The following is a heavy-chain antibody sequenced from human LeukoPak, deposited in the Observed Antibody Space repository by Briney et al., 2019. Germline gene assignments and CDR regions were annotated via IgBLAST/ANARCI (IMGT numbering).Heavy chain of an antibody. CDR1: GFTFDDYA. V-gene: IGHV3-43*02. D-gene: IGHD3-22*01. CDR3: AKDTPLAYYYDSSGSNWFDP. Sequence: PGGSLRLSCAASGFTFDDYAMHWVRHAPGKGLEWVSLISGDGGSTYYADSVKGRFTISRDNSKNSLYLQMNSLRTEDTALYYCAKDTPLAYYYDSSGSNWFDPWGQGTLVTVSS. CDR2: ISGDGGST. J-gene: IGHJ5*02.